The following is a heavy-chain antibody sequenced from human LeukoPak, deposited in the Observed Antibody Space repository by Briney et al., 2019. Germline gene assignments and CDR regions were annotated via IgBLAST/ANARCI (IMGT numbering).Heavy chain of an antibody. CDR3: ARKLRLGGNWFDP. CDR2: IIPISGTT. Sequence: ASVKVSCKTSGGTFTSYAITWVRQASGQGLEWMGKIIPISGTTNYAQKFQGRVTFTADESTSTAYMELSSLRSEDTALYYCARKLRLGGNWFDPWGQGTLVTVSS. CDR1: GGTFTSYA. J-gene: IGHJ5*02. V-gene: IGHV1-69*13. D-gene: IGHD1-26*01.